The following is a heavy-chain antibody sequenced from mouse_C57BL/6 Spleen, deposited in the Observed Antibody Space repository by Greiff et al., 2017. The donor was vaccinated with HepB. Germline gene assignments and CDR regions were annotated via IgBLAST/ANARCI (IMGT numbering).Heavy chain of an antibody. V-gene: IGHV3-6*01. Sequence: EVKLEESGPGLVKPSQSLSLTCSVPGYSITSGYYWNWIRQFPGNKLEWMGYISYDGSNNYNPSLKNRISITRDTSKNQFFLKLNSVTTEDTATYYCAREDSSGGFAYWGQGTLVTVSA. CDR3: AREDSSGGFAY. CDR1: GYSITSGYY. CDR2: ISYDGSN. J-gene: IGHJ3*01. D-gene: IGHD3-2*02.